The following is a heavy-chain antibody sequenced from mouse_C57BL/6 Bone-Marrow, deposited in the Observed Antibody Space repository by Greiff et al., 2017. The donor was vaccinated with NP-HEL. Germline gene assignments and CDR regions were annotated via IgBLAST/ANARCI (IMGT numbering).Heavy chain of an antibody. CDR2: ISYDGSN. CDR3: ARRITTVNYYAMDY. Sequence: DVKLQESGPGLVKPSQSLSLTCSVTGYSITSGYYWNWIRQFPGNKLEWMGYISYDGSNNYNPSLKNRISITRDTSKNQFFLKLNSVTTEDTATYYCARRITTVNYYAMDYWGQGTSVTVSS. CDR1: GYSITSGYY. V-gene: IGHV3-6*01. J-gene: IGHJ4*01. D-gene: IGHD1-1*01.